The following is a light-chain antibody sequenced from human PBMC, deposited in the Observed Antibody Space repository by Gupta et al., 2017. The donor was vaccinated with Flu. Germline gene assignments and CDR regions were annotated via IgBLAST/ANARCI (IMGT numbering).Light chain of an antibody. CDR2: DDS. CDR3: QVWDSSSAHGV. CDR1: NTGSKA. J-gene: IGLJ1*01. V-gene: IGLV3-21*03. Sequence: SYVSTQPPSGSAAPRTTATITCGGNNTGSKAVHWYKQRPGQVPVLVVYDDSNRPTGVPERFCGSGSRNTATLMISRVEAEDEDDYDCQVWDSSSAHGVFGPATKVTVL.